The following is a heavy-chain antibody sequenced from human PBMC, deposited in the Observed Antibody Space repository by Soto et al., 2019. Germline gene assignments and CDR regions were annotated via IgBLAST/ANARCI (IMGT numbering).Heavy chain of an antibody. CDR2: IYYSGST. D-gene: IGHD3-3*01. V-gene: IGHV4-39*01. CDR1: GGSISSSSYY. J-gene: IGHJ6*03. CDR3: ASSHYDFWSGYLLYYMDV. Sequence: SETLSLTCTVSGGSISSSSYYWGWIRQPPGKGLEWIGSIYYSGSTYYNPSLKSRVTISVDTSKNQFSLKLSSVTAADTAAYYCASSHYDFWSGYLLYYMDVWGKGTTVTVSS.